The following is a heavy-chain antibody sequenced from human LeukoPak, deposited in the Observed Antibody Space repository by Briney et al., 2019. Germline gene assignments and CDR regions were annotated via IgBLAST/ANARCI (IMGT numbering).Heavy chain of an antibody. V-gene: IGHV1-24*01. Sequence: GASVKVSCKVSGYTLTELSMHWVRQAPGKGLEWMGGFDPEDGETIYAQKFQGRVTMTTDTSTSTAYMELRSLRSDDTAVYYCARQGMAYCGGDCYPPNDYWGQGTLVTVSS. D-gene: IGHD2-21*02. J-gene: IGHJ4*02. CDR2: FDPEDGET. CDR3: ARQGMAYCGGDCYPPNDY. CDR1: GYTLTELS.